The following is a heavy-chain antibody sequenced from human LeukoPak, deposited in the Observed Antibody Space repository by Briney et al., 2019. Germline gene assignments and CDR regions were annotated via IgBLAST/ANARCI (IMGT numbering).Heavy chain of an antibody. J-gene: IGHJ4*02. CDR3: AMGYGDYGDY. V-gene: IGHV4-59*01. CDR2: IYYSGST. Sequence: SETLSLTCTVSGGSISSYYWSWIRQPPGKGLEWIGYIYYSGSTNYNPSLKSRVTISVDTSKNQFSLKLCSVTAADTAVYYCAMGYGDYGDYWGQGTLVTVSS. D-gene: IGHD4-17*01. CDR1: GGSISSYY.